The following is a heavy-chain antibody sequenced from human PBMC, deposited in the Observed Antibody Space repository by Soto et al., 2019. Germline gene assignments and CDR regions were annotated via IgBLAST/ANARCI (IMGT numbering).Heavy chain of an antibody. V-gene: IGHV3-7*01. CDR1: GFTFSDLW. Sequence: ESGGGIVQPGGSLRLSCAASGFTFSDLWMSWVRQAPGKGLEWVANIKQDGSTKNYVDSVKGRFTISRDNAKSLLYLQMNSLRVEDTAVYYCTRNQVKADYWGQGTLVTVSS. D-gene: IGHD3-22*01. J-gene: IGHJ4*02. CDR2: IKQDGSTK. CDR3: TRNQVKADY.